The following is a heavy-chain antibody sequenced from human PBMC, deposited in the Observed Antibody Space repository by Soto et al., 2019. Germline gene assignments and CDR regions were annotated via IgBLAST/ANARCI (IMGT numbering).Heavy chain of an antibody. CDR2: IYHSGTS. J-gene: IGHJ4*02. CDR3: AKVGGVGSMKVLFDS. D-gene: IGHD3-16*01. CDR1: GASIGPPDW. V-gene: IGHV4-4*02. Sequence: QVQLQESGPGLVEPSGTLSLTCDVSGASIGPPDWWSWVRHSPGKGLEWLGEIYHSGTSNFNPSLKSRLTMSVDKSRNQFSLNLRSVTAADTAVYYCAKVGGVGSMKVLFDSWGQGILVTVTS.